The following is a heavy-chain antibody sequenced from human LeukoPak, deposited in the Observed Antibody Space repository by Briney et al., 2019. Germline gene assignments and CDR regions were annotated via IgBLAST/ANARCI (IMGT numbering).Heavy chain of an antibody. J-gene: IGHJ4*02. Sequence: GGSLRLSCAVSGFSFSIYSMNWVRQAPGKGLEWVSSISGSSSYTYYADSVKGRFTISRDNAKNSLYLQMNSLRAEDTAVYYCARGGRLGYCTNGVCYPTDYWGQGTLVTVSS. CDR1: GFSFSIYS. CDR3: ARGGRLGYCTNGVCYPTDY. V-gene: IGHV3-21*01. CDR2: ISGSSSYT. D-gene: IGHD2-8*01.